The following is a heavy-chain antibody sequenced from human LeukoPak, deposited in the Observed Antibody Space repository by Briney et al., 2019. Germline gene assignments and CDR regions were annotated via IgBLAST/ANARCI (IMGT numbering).Heavy chain of an antibody. CDR1: GGSISSGSYY. Sequence: PSETLSLTCTVSGGSISSGSYYWSWIRQPAGKGLERIGRIYTSGSTNYNPSLKSRVTIPVDTSKNQFSLKLSSVTAADTAVYYCARDGPLYYDILTGYYTEYNWFDPWGQGTLVTVSS. CDR2: IYTSGST. J-gene: IGHJ5*02. V-gene: IGHV4-61*02. D-gene: IGHD3-9*01. CDR3: ARDGPLYYDILTGYYTEYNWFDP.